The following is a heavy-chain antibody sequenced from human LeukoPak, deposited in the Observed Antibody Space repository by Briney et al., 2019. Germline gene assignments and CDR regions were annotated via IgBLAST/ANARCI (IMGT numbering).Heavy chain of an antibody. J-gene: IGHJ4*02. CDR3: ARGRSLYFDY. CDR1: GGSISGYY. CDR2: IYTNVIT. Sequence: PSETLSLTCIVSGGSISGYYWNWIRQPAGKGLEWIGRIYTNVITNYNPSLKSRVTMSVDTNKNQFSLKLSSVTAADTAVYYCARGRSLYFDYWGQGTLVT. V-gene: IGHV4-4*07.